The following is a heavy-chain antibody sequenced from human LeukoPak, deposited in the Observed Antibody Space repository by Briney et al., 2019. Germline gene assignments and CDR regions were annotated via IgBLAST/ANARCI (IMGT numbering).Heavy chain of an antibody. CDR2: ISAYNGNT. CDR1: GYTFTSYG. J-gene: IGHJ4*02. CDR3: ARDQVAAAGTSTSNFDY. Sequence: GASVKVSCKASGYTFTSYGISWVRQAPGQGPEWMGWISAYNGNTNYAQKLQGRVTMTTDTSTSTAYMELRSLRSDDTAVYYCARDQVAAAGTSTSNFDYWGQGTLVTVSS. D-gene: IGHD6-13*01. V-gene: IGHV1-18*01.